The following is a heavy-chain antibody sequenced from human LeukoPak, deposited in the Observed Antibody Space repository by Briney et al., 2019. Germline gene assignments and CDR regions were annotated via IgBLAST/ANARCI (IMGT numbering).Heavy chain of an antibody. CDR2: IYYSGRN. Sequence: EPWETLSLPCTVSGDSMRRSYWSWIRQPPGRGLEWIGYIYYSGRNDYNPSLKSRLTISLDTSKNQFSLRLSSVTAADTAVYYCARVTVTANAFDICGQETMVTVSS. CDR3: ARVTVTANAFDI. J-gene: IGHJ3*02. V-gene: IGHV4-59*01. D-gene: IGHD4-17*01. CDR1: GDSMRRSY.